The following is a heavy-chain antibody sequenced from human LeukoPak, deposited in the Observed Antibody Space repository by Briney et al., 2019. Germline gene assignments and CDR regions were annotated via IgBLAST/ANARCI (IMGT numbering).Heavy chain of an antibody. V-gene: IGHV1-46*01. CDR3: ARHAKGSGCSH. CDR1: GYTFTSYY. CDR2: INPSGGST. Sequence: GASVKVSCKASGYTFTSYYMHWVRPAPGQGLEWMGIINPSGGSTSYAQKFQGRVTMTRDMSTSTVYMELSSLRSEDTAVYYCARHAKGSGCSHWGQGTLVTVSS. D-gene: IGHD6-19*01. J-gene: IGHJ4*02.